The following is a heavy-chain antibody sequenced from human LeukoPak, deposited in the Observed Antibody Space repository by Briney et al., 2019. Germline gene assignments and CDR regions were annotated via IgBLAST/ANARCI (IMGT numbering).Heavy chain of an antibody. CDR2: IYQGCST. D-gene: IGHD5-24*01. V-gene: IGHV3-53*01. CDR1: TFTVVSNY. Sequence: GGSLRLSCAVSTFTVVSNYMSWVRKTPGKGLVWVSEIYQGCSTYYSDSVEGRFTISRDISKNTLHLQMNNLRVDDTAVYYCSRGREVYNHVFENWGQGTLVTVS. CDR3: SRGREVYNHVFEN. J-gene: IGHJ4*02.